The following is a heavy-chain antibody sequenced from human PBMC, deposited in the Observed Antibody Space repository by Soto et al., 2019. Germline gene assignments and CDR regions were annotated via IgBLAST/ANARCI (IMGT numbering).Heavy chain of an antibody. Sequence: SSVKVSCKASGYTLTSYGISWVRQAPGQGLERMGWISAYNGNTNNAQKLQGRVTMTTDTSTSTAYMELRSLRSDDTAVYYCARDERSVDTATGVGYFDLWGRGTLVTVSS. J-gene: IGHJ2*01. CDR3: ARDERSVDTATGVGYFDL. CDR1: GYTLTSYG. V-gene: IGHV1-18*01. D-gene: IGHD5-18*01. CDR2: ISAYNGNT.